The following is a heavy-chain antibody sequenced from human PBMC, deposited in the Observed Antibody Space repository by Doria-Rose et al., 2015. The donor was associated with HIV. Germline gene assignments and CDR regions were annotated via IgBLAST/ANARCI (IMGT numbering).Heavy chain of an antibody. CDR3: ARRPPYSSSWKY. CDR1: GGSFSGYY. V-gene: IGHV4-34*01. D-gene: IGHD6-13*01. J-gene: IGHJ4*02. CDR2: INHSGNS. Sequence: VQLQQWGAGLLKPSETLSLTCAVYGGSFSGYYWSWIRQSPGKGLQWIGEINHSGNSNYNPSLNSRVTVSVDTSKNQFSLKLRSVTAADTAVYYCARRPPYSSSWKYWGQGTLVIVSS.